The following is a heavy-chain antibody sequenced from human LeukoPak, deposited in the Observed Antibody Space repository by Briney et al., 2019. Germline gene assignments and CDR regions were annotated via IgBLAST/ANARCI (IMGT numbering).Heavy chain of an antibody. CDR3: ETAIQLRPF. J-gene: IGHJ4*02. Sequence: GGSLRLSCAASGFMFRSYPMQWVRQAQGKGVEWVTIISYDGNHIFYADSVKGRFTISRDNSKNTLYLQMNGLRPEDTAVYYCETAIQLRPFWGQGTLVTVSS. CDR2: ISYDGNHI. D-gene: IGHD1-1*01. CDR1: GFMFRSYP. V-gene: IGHV3-30*04.